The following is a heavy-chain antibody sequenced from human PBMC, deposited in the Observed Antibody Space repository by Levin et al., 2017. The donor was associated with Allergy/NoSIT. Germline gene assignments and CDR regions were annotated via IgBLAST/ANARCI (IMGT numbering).Heavy chain of an antibody. CDR3: ARDRYSAVAGIDWTHPLDY. D-gene: IGHD6-19*01. CDR1: GVTFSNFG. Sequence: GGSLRLSCAASGVTFSNFGIHRVRQAPGKGLEWVSAIWYDGSNKYYRDSVKGRFTISRDNSKNTLYLQMDSLRVEDTAVYYCARDRYSAVAGIDWTHPLDYWGQGTLFTVSS. CDR2: IWYDGSNK. V-gene: IGHV3-33*01. J-gene: IGHJ4*02.